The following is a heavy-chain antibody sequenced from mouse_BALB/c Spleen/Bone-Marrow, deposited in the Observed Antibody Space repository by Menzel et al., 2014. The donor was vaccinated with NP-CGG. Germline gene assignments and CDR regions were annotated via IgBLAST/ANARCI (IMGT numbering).Heavy chain of an antibody. CDR2: IYPGSGST. Sequence: QVQLKQSGPELVKPGASVKMSCKASGYTFTDYVISWVKRRTGQGLEWIGEIYPGSGSTYYNEEFKGKATLTADKSSNTAYMQLSSLTSEDSAVYFCARGLGLPFYAMDYWGQGTSVTVSS. CDR1: GYTFTDYV. CDR3: ARGLGLPFYAMDY. D-gene: IGHD3-1*01. V-gene: IGHV1-77*01. J-gene: IGHJ4*01.